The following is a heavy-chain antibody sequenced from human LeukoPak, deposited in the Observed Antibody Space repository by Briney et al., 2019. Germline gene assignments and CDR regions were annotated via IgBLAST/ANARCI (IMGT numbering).Heavy chain of an antibody. CDR1: GYSFTNYD. D-gene: IGHD1-26*01. Sequence: ASVKVSCKASGYSFTNYDINWVRQATGQGLEWMGWMNPNSGITAYAQKFQGRVTITRNTSISTAYMELSSLRSEDTAVYYCAREDFNDSGSNDYWGQGTLVTVSS. V-gene: IGHV1-8*03. CDR3: AREDFNDSGSNDY. CDR2: MNPNSGIT. J-gene: IGHJ4*02.